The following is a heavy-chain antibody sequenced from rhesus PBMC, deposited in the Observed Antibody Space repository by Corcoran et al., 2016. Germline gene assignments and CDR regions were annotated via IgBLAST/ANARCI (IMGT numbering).Heavy chain of an antibody. CDR2: IYGGSDSH. D-gene: IGHD6-25*01. Sequence: QVQLQESGPGVVKHSETLSLTCAVSGGSISSYGWGGNRRPPGKGREWIGQIYGGSDSHSYNPHRYSRFTSASATATNPVSLKLVSVPAADTAGYYCARRGYSGSWNRVFDYWGQGVLVTVSA. CDR1: GGSISSYG. V-gene: IGHV4-147*01. J-gene: IGHJ4*01. CDR3: ARRGYSGSWNRVFDY.